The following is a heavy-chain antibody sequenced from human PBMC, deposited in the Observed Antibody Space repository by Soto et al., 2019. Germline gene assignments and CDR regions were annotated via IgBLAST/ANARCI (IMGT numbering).Heavy chain of an antibody. CDR3: ARQVPAAIRLGWFDP. D-gene: IGHD2-2*02. Sequence: SETLSLTCTVTGGSISRSTYYRGWIRQPPGKGLEWIGSIYYSGSTYYRPSLKSRVTISVDTSKNQFSLKLSSVTAADTAVYYCARQVPAAIRLGWFDPWGQGTLVTVSS. CDR1: GGSISRSTYY. V-gene: IGHV4-39*01. CDR2: IYYSGST. J-gene: IGHJ5*02.